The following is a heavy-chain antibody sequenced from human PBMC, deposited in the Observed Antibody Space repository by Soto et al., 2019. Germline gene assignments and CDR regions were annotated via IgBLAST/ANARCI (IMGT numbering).Heavy chain of an antibody. J-gene: IGHJ3*02. CDR1: GGSISSGGYY. Sequence: QVQLQESGPGLVKPSQTLSLTCTVSGGSISSGGYYWSWIRQHPGKGLEWIGYIYYSGSTYYNPSLKSRVTISVDTSKNQFSLKLSSVTAADTAVYYCARTDLPGSEKRAISSLVSGESDGHAFDIWGQGTMVTVSS. CDR2: IYYSGST. CDR3: ARTDLPGSEKRAISSLVSGESDGHAFDI. D-gene: IGHD6-6*01. V-gene: IGHV4-31*03.